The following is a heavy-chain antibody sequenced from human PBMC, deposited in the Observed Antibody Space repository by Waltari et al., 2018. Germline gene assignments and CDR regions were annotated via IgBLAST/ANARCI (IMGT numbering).Heavy chain of an antibody. CDR1: GYTFTGYY. D-gene: IGHD3-22*01. CDR3: ARGRTYYYDSSGYSDYDY. Sequence: QVQLVQSGAEGKKPGASVKVSCKASGYTFTGYYMHWVRQAPGQRLEWMGRINPNSGGTNYAQKFQGRVTMTRDTSISTAYMELSRLRSDDTAVYYCARGRTYYYDSSGYSDYDYWGQGTLVTVSS. V-gene: IGHV1-2*06. CDR2: INPNSGGT. J-gene: IGHJ4*02.